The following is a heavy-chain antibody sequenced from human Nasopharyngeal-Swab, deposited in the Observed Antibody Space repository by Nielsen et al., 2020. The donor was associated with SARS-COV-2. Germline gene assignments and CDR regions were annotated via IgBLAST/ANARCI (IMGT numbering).Heavy chain of an antibody. CDR2: IYSRGET. CDR1: GFTFSSYG. J-gene: IGHJ6*02. D-gene: IGHD3-10*01. Sequence: GESLKISCAASGFTFSSYGMHWVRQAPGKGLEWVAVIYSRGETHYTDPVKGRFTISRDNAKNTLYLQMNSLRAEDTAVYYCARGLLWFGELGGNYYYGMDVWGQGTTVTVSS. CDR3: ARGLLWFGELGGNYYYGMDV. V-gene: IGHV3-NL1*01.